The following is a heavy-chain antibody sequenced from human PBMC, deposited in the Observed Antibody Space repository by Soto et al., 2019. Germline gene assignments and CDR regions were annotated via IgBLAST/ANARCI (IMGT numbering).Heavy chain of an antibody. J-gene: IGHJ4*02. V-gene: IGHV4-59*01. CDR1: GGSISGSY. CDR3: ARSVAVPGAHIDY. D-gene: IGHD6-19*01. CDR2: VYYTGST. Sequence: SETLSLTCSVSGGSISGSYWSWIRQSPGKGLVWLGYVYYTGSTNYSPSLRSRVSISVDTSKNEFSLRLSSVTAADTAVYFCARSVAVPGAHIDYWGQGTQVTVSS.